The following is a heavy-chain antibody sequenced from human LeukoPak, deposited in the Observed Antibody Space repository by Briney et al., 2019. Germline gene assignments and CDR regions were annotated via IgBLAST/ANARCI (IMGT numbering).Heavy chain of an antibody. CDR3: ARSDSSSWYTSDN. CDR2: ISYAGSNK. J-gene: IGHJ4*02. Sequence: GRSLRLSCAASGFTFSSYDMHWVRQAPGKGLEWVAAISYAGSNKYYADSVKGRFTISRDNSKNTLYLQMNSLRAEDTAVYYCARSDSSSWYTSDNWGQGTLVTVSS. CDR1: GFTFSSYD. V-gene: IGHV3-30*03. D-gene: IGHD6-13*01.